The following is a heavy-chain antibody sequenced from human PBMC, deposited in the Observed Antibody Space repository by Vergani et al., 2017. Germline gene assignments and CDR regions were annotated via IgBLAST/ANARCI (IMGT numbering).Heavy chain of an antibody. CDR3: ARHTTYTDS. CDR2: IYPADSDT. V-gene: IGHV5-51*01. CDR1: EYSFGNYW. J-gene: IGHJ4*02. D-gene: IGHD1-1*01. Sequence: EVELVQSGPEMRKPGESLKISCKGSEYSFGNYWIGWVRQMPGKGLEWMGIIYPADSDTRDSPSLQGQVTISADKSISTAFLQWDSLKASDTALYYCARHTTYTDSWGQGTLVTVSS.